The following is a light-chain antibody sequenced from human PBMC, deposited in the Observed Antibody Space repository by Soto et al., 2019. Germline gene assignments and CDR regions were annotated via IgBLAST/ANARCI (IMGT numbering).Light chain of an antibody. J-gene: IGLJ1*01. V-gene: IGLV1-40*01. CDR2: GNS. CDR3: QSYDSSLSAFYA. Sequence: QSVLTQPLSVSGAPGQRVTISCTGSSSNIGAGYDVHWYQQLPGTAPKLLIYGNSNRPSGVPDRFSGSKSGTSASLAITGLQAEDEADYYCQSYDSSLSAFYAFGTGTKVTVL. CDR1: SSNIGAGYD.